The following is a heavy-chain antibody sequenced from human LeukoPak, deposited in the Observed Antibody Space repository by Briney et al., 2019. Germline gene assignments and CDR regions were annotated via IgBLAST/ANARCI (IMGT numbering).Heavy chain of an antibody. J-gene: IGHJ6*03. CDR1: GFTFSSYG. V-gene: IGHV3-30*02. D-gene: IGHD3-16*01. Sequence: GGSLRLSCAASGFTFSSYGMHWVRQAPGKGLEWVAFIRYDGSNKYYAASVKGRFTISRDNSKNTLYLQMNSLRAEDTAVYYCAKAGGNYYYYMDVWGKGTTVTVSS. CDR3: AKAGGNYYYYMDV. CDR2: IRYDGSNK.